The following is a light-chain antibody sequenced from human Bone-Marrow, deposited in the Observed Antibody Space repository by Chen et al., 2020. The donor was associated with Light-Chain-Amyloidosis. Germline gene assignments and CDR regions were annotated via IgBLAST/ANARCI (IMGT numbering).Light chain of an antibody. CDR2: STS. CDR3: QQRSTWPLT. V-gene: IGKV3-11*01. J-gene: IGKJ4*01. CDR1: QSVSTY. Sequence: EIVLPQSPATLSLSPGERATLSCRTSQSVSTYLAWYQQRRGQAPRLLIYSTSNRATGIPARFSGSGSGTDFTLTISSLEPEDFAVYYCQQRSTWPLTFGGGTKVEIK.